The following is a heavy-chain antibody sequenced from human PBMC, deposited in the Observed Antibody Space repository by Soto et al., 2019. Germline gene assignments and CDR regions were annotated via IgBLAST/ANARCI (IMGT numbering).Heavy chain of an antibody. CDR3: AHLTYYYDSSGYYSRAEYFQH. V-gene: IGHV2-5*02. J-gene: IGHJ1*01. D-gene: IGHD3-22*01. Sequence: QITLKESGPTLVKPTQTLTLTCTFSGFSLSTSGVGVDWIRQPPGKALEWLALIYWDDDKRYSPSLKSRLTIHKDTSKNQVVLTMTNMDPVDTATYYCAHLTYYYDSSGYYSRAEYFQHWGQGTLVTVSS. CDR2: IYWDDDK. CDR1: GFSLSTSGVG.